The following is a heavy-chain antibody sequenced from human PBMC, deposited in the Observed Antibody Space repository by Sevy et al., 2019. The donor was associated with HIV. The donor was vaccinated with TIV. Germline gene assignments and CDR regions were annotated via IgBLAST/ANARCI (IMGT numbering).Heavy chain of an antibody. V-gene: IGHV3-30-3*01. CDR3: ARQGGIYGSGSYFYYFDY. Sequence: GGSLRLSCAASGFTFSSYAMHWVRQAPGKGLEWVAVISYDGSNKYYAHSVKGRFTISRDNSKNTLYLQMNSLRAEDTAVYYCARQGGIYGSGSYFYYFDYWGQGTLVTVSS. CDR2: ISYDGSNK. CDR1: GFTFSSYA. J-gene: IGHJ4*02. D-gene: IGHD3-10*01.